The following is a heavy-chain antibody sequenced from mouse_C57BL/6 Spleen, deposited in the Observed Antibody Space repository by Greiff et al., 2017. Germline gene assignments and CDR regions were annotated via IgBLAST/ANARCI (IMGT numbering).Heavy chain of an antibody. CDR2: IDPEDGDT. V-gene: IGHV14-1*01. J-gene: IGHJ3*01. D-gene: IGHD1-1*01. CDR1: GFNIKDYY. Sequence: VQLQQSGAELVRPGASVKLSCTASGFNIKDYYMHWVKQRPEQGLEWIGRIDPEDGDTEYAPKFQGKATMTADTSSNTAYLQLSSLTSEDTAVYYWTTRVASVVDPGFAYWGQGTLVTVSA. CDR3: TTRVASVVDPGFAY.